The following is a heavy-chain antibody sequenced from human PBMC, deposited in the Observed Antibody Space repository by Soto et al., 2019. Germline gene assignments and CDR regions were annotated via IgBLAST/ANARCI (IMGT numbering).Heavy chain of an antibody. V-gene: IGHV3-23*01. D-gene: IGHD3-3*01. J-gene: IGHJ5*02. CDR2: ISGSGGST. CDR3: ANQRYYDFWSGYYEDWFDP. CDR1: GFTFSNYA. Sequence: EVQLLESGGGLVQPGGSLRLSCAASGFTFSNYAMSWVRQAPRKGLEWVSAISGSGGSTSYADSVKGRFTISRDNSKNTLYLQMNSLRAEDTAIYYCANQRYYDFWSGYYEDWFDPWGQGTLVTVSS.